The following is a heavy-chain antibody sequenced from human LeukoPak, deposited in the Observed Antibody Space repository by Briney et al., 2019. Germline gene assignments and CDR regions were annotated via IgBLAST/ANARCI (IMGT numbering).Heavy chain of an antibody. V-gene: IGHV4-34*01. CDR1: GGSFSGYY. Sequence: PSETLSLTCAVYGGSFSGYYWSWIRQPPGKGLEWIGEINHSGSTNYNPSLKSRVTISVDTSKNQFSLKLSSVTAADTAVYYCARGVAAAADYWGQGTLVTVSS. D-gene: IGHD6-13*01. J-gene: IGHJ4*02. CDR2: INHSGST. CDR3: ARGVAAAADY.